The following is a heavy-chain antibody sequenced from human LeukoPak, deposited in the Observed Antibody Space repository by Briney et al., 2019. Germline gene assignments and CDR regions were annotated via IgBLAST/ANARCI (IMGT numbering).Heavy chain of an antibody. Sequence: GVLRLSCAASGFTFSSYGMSWVRQAPGKGLEWVGFIRSKAYGGTTEYAASVKGRFTISRDDSKSIAYLQMNSLKTEDTAVYYCTRDYYDFWSGYWLGNYYYYMDVWGKGTTVTVSS. CDR2: IRSKAYGGTT. V-gene: IGHV3-49*04. CDR1: GFTFSSYG. CDR3: TRDYYDFWSGYWLGNYYYYMDV. J-gene: IGHJ6*03. D-gene: IGHD3-3*01.